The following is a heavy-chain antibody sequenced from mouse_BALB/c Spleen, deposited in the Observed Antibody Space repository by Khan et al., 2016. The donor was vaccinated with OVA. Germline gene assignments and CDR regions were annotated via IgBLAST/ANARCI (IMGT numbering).Heavy chain of an antibody. CDR1: GYSITSDYA. Sequence: EVKLLESGPGLVKPSQSLSLTCTVTGYSITSDYAWNWIRQFSGNKLEWMAYISYSGSTSYHPSLKSRISITRDTSKNQFFLQLNSLTPEDTATYYCARRYYYGHWYFDVWGAGTTVTVSS. CDR3: ARRYYYGHWYFDV. V-gene: IGHV3-2*02. J-gene: IGHJ1*01. CDR2: ISYSGST. D-gene: IGHD1-1*01.